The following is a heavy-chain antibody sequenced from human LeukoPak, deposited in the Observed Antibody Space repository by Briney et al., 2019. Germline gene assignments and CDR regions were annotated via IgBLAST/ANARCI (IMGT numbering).Heavy chain of an antibody. CDR1: GFTFSSYW. Sequence: GGSLRLSCAASGFTFSSYWMHWVRQAPGKGLVWVSRINSDGSSTSYADSVKGRFTISRDNSKNTLYLQMNSLRAEDTAVYYCAKDRVFTPQYYFDYWGQGTLVTVSS. CDR3: AKDRVFTPQYYFDY. CDR2: INSDGSST. D-gene: IGHD6-19*01. V-gene: IGHV3-74*01. J-gene: IGHJ4*02.